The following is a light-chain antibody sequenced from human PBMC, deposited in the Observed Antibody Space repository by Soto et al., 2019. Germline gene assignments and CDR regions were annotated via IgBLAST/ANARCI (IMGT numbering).Light chain of an antibody. CDR3: QQYKSF. CDR2: DAS. CDR1: QNINRW. Sequence: DMQMTQSPSTLSASVGDRVTITCRASQNINRWLAWYQQRPGKAPKLLMYDASTLESGVPSRFSGSGSGTEFTLTIISLQPDDSATYYCQQYKSFFGQGTKVDIK. V-gene: IGKV1-5*01. J-gene: IGKJ2*01.